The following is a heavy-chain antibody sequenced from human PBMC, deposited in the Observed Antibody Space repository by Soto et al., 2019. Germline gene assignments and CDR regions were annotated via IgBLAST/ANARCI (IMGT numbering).Heavy chain of an antibody. D-gene: IGHD3-22*01. V-gene: IGHV4-59*01. J-gene: IGHJ4*02. CDR1: GGSISSYY. Sequence: SETLSLTCTVSGGSISSYYWSWIRQPPGKGLGWIGYIYYSGSTNYNPSLKSRVTISVDTSKNQFSLKLSSVTAADTAVYYCASSSNYYDSSGYYSLDYWGQGTLVTVSS. CDR3: ASSSNYYDSSGYYSLDY. CDR2: IYYSGST.